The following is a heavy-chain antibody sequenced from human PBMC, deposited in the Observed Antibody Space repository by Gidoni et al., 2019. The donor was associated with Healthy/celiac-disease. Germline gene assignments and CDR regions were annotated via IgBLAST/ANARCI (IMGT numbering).Heavy chain of an antibody. CDR3: ARDPVTRWTVPLGFDY. J-gene: IGHJ4*02. D-gene: IGHD2-2*01. CDR2: ISAYNGNT. Sequence: QDQLVQSGAEVKKHGAAVKVSCKASGYTVTSYGISWVRQAPGQGLEWMGWISAYNGNTNYAQKLQGRVTMTPDTSTSTAYMELRSLRSDDTAVYYCARDPVTRWTVPLGFDYWGQGTLVTVSS. CDR1: GYTVTSYG. V-gene: IGHV1-18*01.